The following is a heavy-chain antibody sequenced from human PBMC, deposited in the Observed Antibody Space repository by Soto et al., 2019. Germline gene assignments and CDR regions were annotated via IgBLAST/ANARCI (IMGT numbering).Heavy chain of an antibody. CDR1: GGSFSGYY. CDR3: ARVMAYYDFWSGNSYYYYMDV. V-gene: IGHV4-34*01. Sequence: SETLSLTCAVYGGSFSGYYWSWIRQPPGKGLEWIGEINHSGSTNYNPSLKSRVTISVDTSKNQFSLKLSSVTAADTAVYYCARVMAYYDFWSGNSYYYYMDVWGKGTTVTVSS. J-gene: IGHJ6*03. D-gene: IGHD3-3*01. CDR2: INHSGST.